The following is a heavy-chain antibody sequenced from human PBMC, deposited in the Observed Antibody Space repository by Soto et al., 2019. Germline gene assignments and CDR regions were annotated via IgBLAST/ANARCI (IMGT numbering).Heavy chain of an antibody. CDR1: GFTFSSYA. J-gene: IGHJ4*02. CDR3: VRERSGYSYADS. Sequence: PGGSLRLSCAASGFTFSSYAMSWVRQAPGKGLEWVSAIGGSGANTYYADSVKGRFTISRDNSKNTLYLQMNSLRAEDSAMYYCVRERSGYSYADSWGQGTLVTVSS. V-gene: IGHV3-23*01. D-gene: IGHD5-18*01. CDR2: IGGSGANT.